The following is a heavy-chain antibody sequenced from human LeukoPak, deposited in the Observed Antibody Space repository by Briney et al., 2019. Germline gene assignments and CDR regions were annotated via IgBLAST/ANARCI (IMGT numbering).Heavy chain of an antibody. D-gene: IGHD3-22*01. V-gene: IGHV4-30-2*01. CDR3: ARWRNYYDSSGYRLFDS. Sequence: SQTLSLTCTVSGGSISSGGYYWSWIRQPPGEGLEWIGYIYHSGSTYYNPSLKSRVTISVDTSKNQFSLKLSSVTAADTAVYYCARWRNYYDSSGYRLFDSWGQGTLVTVSS. CDR2: IYHSGST. J-gene: IGHJ4*02. CDR1: GGSISSGGYY.